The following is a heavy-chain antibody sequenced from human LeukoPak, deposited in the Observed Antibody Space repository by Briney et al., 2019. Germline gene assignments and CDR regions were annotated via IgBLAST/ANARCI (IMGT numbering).Heavy chain of an antibody. Sequence: GASVKVSCKASGYTFTSYGISWVRQAPGQGLEWMGWISAYNGNTNYAQKLQGRVTMTTDTSTSTAYMELRSLRSDDTAVYYCARVVASTMDSGYYYVDYYYYMDVWGKGTTVTVSS. CDR3: ARVVASTMDSGYYYVDYYYYMDV. D-gene: IGHD3-22*01. J-gene: IGHJ6*03. CDR2: ISAYNGNT. CDR1: GYTFTSYG. V-gene: IGHV1-18*01.